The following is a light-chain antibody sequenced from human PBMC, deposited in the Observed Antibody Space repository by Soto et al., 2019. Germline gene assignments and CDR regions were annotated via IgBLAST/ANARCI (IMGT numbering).Light chain of an antibody. Sequence: EIVMTQSPATLSVSPGEGATLSCRASQSVSNNLAWYQQKPGQAPRLVINGASTRATGIPARFSGSGSGTEFTLTISSLQSEDFAVYYCQQYNNWPYTFGQGTKLEIK. CDR3: QQYNNWPYT. J-gene: IGKJ2*01. CDR1: QSVSNN. V-gene: IGKV3-15*01. CDR2: GAS.